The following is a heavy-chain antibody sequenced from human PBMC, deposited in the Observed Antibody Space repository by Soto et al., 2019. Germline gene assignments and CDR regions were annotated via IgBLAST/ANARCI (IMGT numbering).Heavy chain of an antibody. V-gene: IGHV4-34*01. J-gene: IGHJ5*02. CDR2: INHSGST. Sequence: KTSETLSLTCAVYGGSFSGYYWSWIRQPPGKGLEWIGEINHSGSTNYNPSLKSRVTLSADTSKNQFYLNLTSVTAADTAVYYCARGGYDFWSGWFDPWGQGTLVTVSS. CDR3: ARGGYDFWSGWFDP. D-gene: IGHD3-3*01. CDR1: GGSFSGYY.